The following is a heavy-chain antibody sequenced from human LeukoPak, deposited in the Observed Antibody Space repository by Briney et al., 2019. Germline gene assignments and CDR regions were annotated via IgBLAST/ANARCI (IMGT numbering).Heavy chain of an antibody. CDR3: ARRRYYDGSGYLE. D-gene: IGHD3-22*01. CDR2: NYYSGRT. CDR1: GDSVSRSDSY. Sequence: SETLSLTCSVSGDSVSRSDSYWDWIRQPPGKGLEWIGTNYYSGRTYYSPSLKSRVTMSVDPSNNQFSLNLRSVTAADTALYYCARRRYYDGSGYLEWGQGTLLSVSS. J-gene: IGHJ1*01. V-gene: IGHV4-39*01.